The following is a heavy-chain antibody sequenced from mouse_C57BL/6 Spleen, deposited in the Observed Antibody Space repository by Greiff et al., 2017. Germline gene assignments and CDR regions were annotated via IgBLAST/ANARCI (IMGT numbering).Heavy chain of an antibody. J-gene: IGHJ1*03. CDR3: TRGSHLIARYFDV. CDR1: GYTFTDYE. Sequence: QVHVKQSGAELVRPGASVTLSCKASGYTFTDYEMHWVKQTPVHGLEWIGAIDPETGGTAYNQKFKGKAILTADKSSSTAYMELRSLTSEDSAVYYCTRGSHLIARYFDVWGTGTTVTVSS. V-gene: IGHV1-15*01. CDR2: IDPETGGT.